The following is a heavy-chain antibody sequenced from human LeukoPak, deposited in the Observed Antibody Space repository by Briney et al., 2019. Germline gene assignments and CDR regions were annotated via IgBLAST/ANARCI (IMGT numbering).Heavy chain of an antibody. CDR1: GYSLNELS. J-gene: IGHJ5*02. D-gene: IGHD3-10*01. V-gene: IGHV1-24*01. CDR3: ARDSTPRTYYYGSGSQRGNYFDP. CDR2: FDPEAGKT. Sequence: ASVKVSCKVSGYSLNELSMHWVRQAPGKGLEWMGGFDPEAGKTVYAEKLDGRLTVTDDTSTSTAYMELRSLRSDDTAVYYCARDSTPRTYYYGSGSQRGNYFDPWGQGTLVTVSS.